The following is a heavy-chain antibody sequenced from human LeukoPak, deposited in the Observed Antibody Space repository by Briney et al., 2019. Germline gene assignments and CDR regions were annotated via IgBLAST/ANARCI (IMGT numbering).Heavy chain of an antibody. CDR2: ISSSSTI. D-gene: IGHD3-22*01. CDR3: AREVTMIVVVITANWFDP. CDR1: GFTFSSYS. J-gene: IGHJ5*02. Sequence: GGSLRLSRAASGFTFSSYSMNWVRQAPGKGLEWVSYISSSSTIYYADSVKGRFTISRDNAKNSLYLQMNSLRAEDTAVYYCAREVTMIVVVITANWFDPWGQGTLVTVSS. V-gene: IGHV3-48*01.